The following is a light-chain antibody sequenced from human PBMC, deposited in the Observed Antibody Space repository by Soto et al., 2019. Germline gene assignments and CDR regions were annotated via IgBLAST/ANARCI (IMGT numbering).Light chain of an antibody. CDR2: AAS. J-gene: IGKJ1*01. Sequence: DIQMTQSPSSLSASVGDRVTITCRASQSISSKLNWYQQKPGKVPKLLIYAASSLQSGVPSRFSGSGSGTDFTLTISSLQAEDVADYYCQHYYNTPRTFGQGTKVDI. CDR3: QHYYNTPRT. V-gene: IGKV1-39*01. CDR1: QSISSK.